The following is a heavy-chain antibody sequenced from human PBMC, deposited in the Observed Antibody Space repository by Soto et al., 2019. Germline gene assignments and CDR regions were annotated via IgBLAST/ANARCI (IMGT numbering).Heavy chain of an antibody. CDR1: GFTFSDYY. J-gene: IGHJ6*03. V-gene: IGHV3-11*01. CDR2: ISSSGSTI. CDR3: AREEHCTNGVCYSGYYYYYMAV. Sequence: QVQLVESGGGLVKPGGSLRLSCAASGFTFSDYYMSWIRQAPGKGLEWVSYISSSGSTIDYADSVKGRFTISRDNDKKSLYRQMNSLRAEDTAVYYCAREEHCTNGVCYSGYYYYYMAVWGKGTPVTVSS. D-gene: IGHD2-8*01.